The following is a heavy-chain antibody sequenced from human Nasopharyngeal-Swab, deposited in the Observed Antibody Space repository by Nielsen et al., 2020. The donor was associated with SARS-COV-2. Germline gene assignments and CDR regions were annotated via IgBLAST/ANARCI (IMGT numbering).Heavy chain of an antibody. CDR2: INPSGGST. Sequence: ASVTVSCKASGYTFPSYYMHSLRHAPAQGLEWMGIINPSGGSTSYAQKFQGRVTMTRDTSTSTVYMELSSLRSEDTAVYYCARPAGGDFAPLGFDYWGQGTLVTVSS. J-gene: IGHJ4*02. D-gene: IGHD3-16*01. CDR3: ARPAGGDFAPLGFDY. CDR1: GYTFPSYY. V-gene: IGHV1-46*01.